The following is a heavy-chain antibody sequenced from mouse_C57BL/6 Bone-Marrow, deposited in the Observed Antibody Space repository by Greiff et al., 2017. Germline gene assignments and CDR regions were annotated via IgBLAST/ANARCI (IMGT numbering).Heavy chain of an antibody. Sequence: EVQLVESGGGLVQPKGSLKLSCAASGFTFNTYAMHWVRQAPGKGLEWVARIRSKSSNYATYYDDSVKDRFTIARDNSPSMLYLQMNTLNTADTAVYYCVRPIGCDYDDYWGQGTTLTVSS. J-gene: IGHJ2*01. V-gene: IGHV10-3*01. CDR1: GFTFNTYA. CDR2: IRSKSSNYAT. CDR3: VRPIGCDYDDY. D-gene: IGHD2-4*01.